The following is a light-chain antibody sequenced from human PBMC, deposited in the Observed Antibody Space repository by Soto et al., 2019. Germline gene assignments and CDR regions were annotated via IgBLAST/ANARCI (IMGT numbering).Light chain of an antibody. V-gene: IGKV1-39*01. J-gene: IGKJ2*01. CDR2: AAS. Sequence: DIQMTQSPSSLSASVGDRVTITCRASQSISSYLTWYQQKPGKAPKLLVYAASSLQSGVPSRCSGSGSGTDFTRTISSLQPEDFATYYCQQSYSTPTFGQGTKREIK. CDR3: QQSYSTPT. CDR1: QSISSY.